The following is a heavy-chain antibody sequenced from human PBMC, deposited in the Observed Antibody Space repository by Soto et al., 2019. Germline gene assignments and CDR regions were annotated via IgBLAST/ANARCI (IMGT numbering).Heavy chain of an antibody. CDR3: ARGHRAMEYYYYYGMDV. V-gene: IGHV4-59*01. CDR1: GGSISSSF. J-gene: IGHJ6*02. CDR2: ISYSGST. D-gene: IGHD5-18*01. Sequence: PSETLSLTCSVSGGSISSSFWSWIRQPPGKELEWIVYISYSGSTTYNPSLKSRITLSVDTSKNQFSLRVASVTAADTAVYYCARGHRAMEYYYYYGMDVWGQGTTVTVSS.